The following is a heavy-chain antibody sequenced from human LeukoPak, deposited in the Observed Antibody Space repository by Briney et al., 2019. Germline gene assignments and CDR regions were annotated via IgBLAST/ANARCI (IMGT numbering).Heavy chain of an antibody. V-gene: IGHV3-53*01. CDR1: GFTVSSNY. CDR3: ARDRSYGHFDY. J-gene: IGHJ4*02. D-gene: IGHD5-18*01. Sequence: PGGSLRLSCAASGFTVSSNYMSWVRQAPGKGLEWVSVIYSGGSTYYADSVKGRFTISRDNSKNTLYLQMNSLRAEDTAVYYCARDRSYGHFDYWGQGTLVTVSS. CDR2: IYSGGST.